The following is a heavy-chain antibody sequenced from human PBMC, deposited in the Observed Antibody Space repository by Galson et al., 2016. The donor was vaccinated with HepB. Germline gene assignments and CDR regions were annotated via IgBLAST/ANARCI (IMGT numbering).Heavy chain of an antibody. CDR1: GFTFNIFG. Sequence: SLRLSCAASGFTFNIFGMTWVRQAPGKGLEWVSVISGSGDKTYYADSVKGRFTISRDNSKNTVFLQMNTLRGEDTAVYYCAKGPVQQWPPVYFDYWGQGTLVTVSS. J-gene: IGHJ4*02. V-gene: IGHV3-23*01. CDR2: ISGSGDKT. CDR3: AKGPVQQWPPVYFDY. D-gene: IGHD6-19*01.